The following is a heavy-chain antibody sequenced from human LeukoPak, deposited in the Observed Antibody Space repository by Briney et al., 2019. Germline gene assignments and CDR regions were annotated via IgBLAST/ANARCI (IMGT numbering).Heavy chain of an antibody. D-gene: IGHD3-22*01. CDR3: AREGPYYYDSDGYYYVYFYYYMDV. CDR2: IYYSGST. Sequence: SETLSLTCTVSGGSISSYYWSWIRQPPGKGLEWIGYIYYSGSTNYNPSLKSRVTISVDTSKNQFSLKLSSVTAADTAVYYCAREGPYYYDSDGYYYVYFYYYMDVWGKGTTVTVSS. V-gene: IGHV4-59*01. CDR1: GGSISSYY. J-gene: IGHJ6*03.